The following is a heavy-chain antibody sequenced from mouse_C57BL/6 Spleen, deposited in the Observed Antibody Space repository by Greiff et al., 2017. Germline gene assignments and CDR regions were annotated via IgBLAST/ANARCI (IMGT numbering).Heavy chain of an antibody. V-gene: IGHV1-42*01. CDR2: INPSTGGT. CDR1: GYSFTGYY. Sequence: VQLQQSGPELVKPGASVKISCKASGYSFTGYYMNWVKQSPEKSLEWIGEINPSTGGTTYNQKFKAKATLTVDKSSSTAYMQLKSLTSEDSAVYYCARSDDSNPYYDAMDYWGQGTSVTVSA. J-gene: IGHJ4*01. D-gene: IGHD2-5*01. CDR3: ARSDDSNPYYDAMDY.